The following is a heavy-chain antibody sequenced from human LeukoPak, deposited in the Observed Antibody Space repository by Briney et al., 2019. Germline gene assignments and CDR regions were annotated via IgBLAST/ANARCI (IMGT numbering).Heavy chain of an antibody. CDR3: ARENYYDTSD. D-gene: IGHD3-22*01. CDR2: IYTSGST. J-gene: IGHJ4*02. Sequence: SETLSLTCTVSGDSISSYYWRWIRQPAGKGLEWIGRIYTSGSTNYNPSLKSRVTMSIATSKNQFSLSLRSVTAADTAVYYCARENYYDTSDWGQGTLVTVSS. V-gene: IGHV4-4*07. CDR1: GDSISSYY.